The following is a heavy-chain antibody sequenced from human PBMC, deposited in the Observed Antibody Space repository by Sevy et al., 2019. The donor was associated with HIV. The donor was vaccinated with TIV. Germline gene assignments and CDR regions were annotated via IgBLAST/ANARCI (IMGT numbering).Heavy chain of an antibody. J-gene: IGHJ6*02. D-gene: IGHD2-2*01. V-gene: IGHV4-39*01. CDR1: GGFVTSTSYY. CDR2: IYNSGST. CDR3: ARRYCSSTSCYVPGYYGMDV. Sequence: SKTLSLTCTVSGGFVTSTSYYWAWIRQSPGKGLEWIGSIYNSGSTYYNPSLKSRVTISVHTSKNQFSLKLSSVTAADTAVYYCARRYCSSTSCYVPGYYGMDVWGQGTTVTVSS.